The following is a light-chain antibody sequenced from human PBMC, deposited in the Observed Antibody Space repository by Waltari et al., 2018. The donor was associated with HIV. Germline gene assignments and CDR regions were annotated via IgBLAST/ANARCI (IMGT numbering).Light chain of an antibody. CDR2: MND. CDR3: ASWDDSLGGYWI. J-gene: IGLJ2*01. Sequence: QSVVTQPPSASGTPGQRVTISCSGGTSNIGSTYVYWYQHLPGTSPKLLIYMNDQRPSGVPDRISGAKSGTSASLAISGLRSEDEADYYCASWDDSLGGYWIFGGGTNLTVL. V-gene: IGLV1-47*01. CDR1: TSNIGSTY.